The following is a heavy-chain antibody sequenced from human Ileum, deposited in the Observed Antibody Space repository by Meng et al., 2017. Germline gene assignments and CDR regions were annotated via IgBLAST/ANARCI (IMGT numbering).Heavy chain of an antibody. CDR1: GFTFSSYG. D-gene: IGHD3-9*01. CDR2: LSGNSNT. Sequence: EVQLLEAGGRLVQPGGSLRRPCTASGFTFSSYGMSWVRQAPGKGLEWVSGLSGNSNTYYAESVMGRFAISRDNSKNTLYLQMNSLKAEDTAVYYCARGIGTHGRYYSDYWGQGTLVTVSS. J-gene: IGHJ4*02. V-gene: IGHV3-23*03. CDR3: ARGIGTHGRYYSDY.